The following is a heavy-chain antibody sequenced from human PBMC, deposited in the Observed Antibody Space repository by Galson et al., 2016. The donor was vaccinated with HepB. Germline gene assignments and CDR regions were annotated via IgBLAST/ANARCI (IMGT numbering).Heavy chain of an antibody. CDR1: GFIFSSYW. D-gene: IGHD3-22*01. J-gene: IGHJ3*02. Sequence: SLRLSCAASGFIFSSYWMNWVRQAPGKGLEWVADIRQDGSEKYYEDSVEGRFTVSRDNAKNSLYLQMNSLSAEDTAVYYCATMFYYYNTGFDRVDAFDIWGQGTMVTVSS. CDR2: IRQDGSEK. CDR3: ATMFYYYNTGFDRVDAFDI. V-gene: IGHV3-7*01.